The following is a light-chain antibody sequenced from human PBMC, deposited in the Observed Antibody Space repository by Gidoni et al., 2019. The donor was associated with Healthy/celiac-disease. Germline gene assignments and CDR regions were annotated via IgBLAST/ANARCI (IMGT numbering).Light chain of an antibody. CDR2: AVS. Sequence: QSALTQPASVSGSPGPSLTISCTGTSSDVGGYNYVSWYQQHPGKAPKLMIYAVSNRPSGVSNRFSGSKSGNPSSLTISGLQAEDEADYYCSSYTSSSTEVVFGGGTKLTVL. V-gene: IGLV2-14*03. CDR3: SSYTSSSTEVV. J-gene: IGLJ2*01. CDR1: SSDVGGYNY.